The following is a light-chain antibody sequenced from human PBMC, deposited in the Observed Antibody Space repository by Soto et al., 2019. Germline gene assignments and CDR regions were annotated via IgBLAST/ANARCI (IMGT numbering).Light chain of an antibody. J-gene: IGKJ1*01. CDR1: QSVSSSY. Sequence: VVLSQSPATLSLYPGERATLSCGASQSVSSSYLAWYQLKPGLAPRLLIYGASSRATGIPDRFSGSGSGTDFTLTISRLEPEDFAVYYCQQYGSLSWTFGQGTKVAIK. V-gene: IGKV3D-20*01. CDR3: QQYGSLSWT. CDR2: GAS.